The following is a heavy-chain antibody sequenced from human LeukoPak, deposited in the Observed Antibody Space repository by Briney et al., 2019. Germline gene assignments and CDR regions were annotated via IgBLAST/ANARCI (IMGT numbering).Heavy chain of an antibody. CDR1: GFTFSSYG. D-gene: IGHD5-18*01. Sequence: GGTLRLSCAASGFTFSSYGMSWVRQAPGKGLEWGAVISYDGSNKYYADSVKGRFTISRDNSKNTLYLQMNSLRAEDTAVYYCATSRGYSYGFSFRTYMDVWGKGTTVTVSS. CDR3: ATSRGYSYGFSFRTYMDV. J-gene: IGHJ6*03. CDR2: ISYDGSNK. V-gene: IGHV3-30*03.